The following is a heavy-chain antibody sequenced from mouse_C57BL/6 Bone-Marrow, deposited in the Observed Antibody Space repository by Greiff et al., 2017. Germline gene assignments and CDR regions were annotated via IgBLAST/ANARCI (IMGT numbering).Heavy chain of an antibody. Sequence: QVHVKQPGAELVMPGASVKLSCKASGYTFTSYWMHWVKQRPGQGLEWIGEIDPSDSYTNYNQKFKGKSTLTVDKSSSTAYMQLSSLTSEDSAVYYCARVPDGYTGYFDVWGTGTTVTVSS. CDR3: ARVPDGYTGYFDV. D-gene: IGHD2-3*01. J-gene: IGHJ1*03. CDR2: IDPSDSYT. CDR1: GYTFTSYW. V-gene: IGHV1-69*01.